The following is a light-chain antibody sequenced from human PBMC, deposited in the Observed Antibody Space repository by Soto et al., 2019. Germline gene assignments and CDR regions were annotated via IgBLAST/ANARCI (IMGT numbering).Light chain of an antibody. V-gene: IGLV2-23*02. J-gene: IGLJ1*01. Sequence: QSALTQPASVSGSPRQSITISCTGTNSGVGSYNLVSWFQQHPGKAPKLVIYEVTKRPSGVSDRFSGSKSGNTASLTISGLQAEDEADYYCQSYDSSLSYVFGTGTKVTVL. CDR3: QSYDSSLSYV. CDR2: EVT. CDR1: NSGVGSYNL.